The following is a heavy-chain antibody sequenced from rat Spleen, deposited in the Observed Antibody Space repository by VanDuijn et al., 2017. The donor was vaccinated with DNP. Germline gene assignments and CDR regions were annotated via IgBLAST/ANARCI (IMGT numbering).Heavy chain of an antibody. D-gene: IGHD4-4*01. CDR2: INTGSGGT. V-gene: IGHV1-43*01. CDR1: GYTFTSYY. Sequence: QVQLQQSGAELAKPGSSVKISCKASGYTFTSYYIGWIKQTTGQGLEYIGYINTGSGGTNYNAKFKGKATLTVDKSSSTAFMQLSSLTPDDSAVYYCARSGFSAMDAWGQGTSVTVSS. J-gene: IGHJ4*01. CDR3: ARSGFSAMDA.